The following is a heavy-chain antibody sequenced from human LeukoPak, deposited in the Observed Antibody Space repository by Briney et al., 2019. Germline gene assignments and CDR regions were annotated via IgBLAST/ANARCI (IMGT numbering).Heavy chain of an antibody. CDR2: ISYDGGNK. CDR3: ARDPKIVVVVAATFDY. V-gene: IGHV3-30-3*01. J-gene: IGHJ4*02. Sequence: GRSLRLSCAASGFTFSSYAMHWVRQAPGKGLEWVAVISYDGGNKYYADSVKGRFTISRDNSKNTLHLQMNSLRAEDTAVYYCARDPKIVVVVAATFDYWGQGTLVTVSS. CDR1: GFTFSSYA. D-gene: IGHD2-15*01.